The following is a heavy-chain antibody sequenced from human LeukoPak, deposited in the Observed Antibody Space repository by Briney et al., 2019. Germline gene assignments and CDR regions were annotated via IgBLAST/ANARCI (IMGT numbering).Heavy chain of an antibody. CDR1: GFTFSSYA. V-gene: IGHV3-23*01. CDR2: ISGSGGST. Sequence: SGGSLRLSSAASGFTFSSYAMSWVRQAPGKGLEWVSAISGSGGSTYYADSVKGRFTISRDNSKNTLYLQMNSLRAEDTAVYYCAKIPRPSLRYFDWLLRGPFDYWGQGTLVTVSS. CDR3: AKIPRPSLRYFDWLLRGPFDY. D-gene: IGHD3-9*01. J-gene: IGHJ4*02.